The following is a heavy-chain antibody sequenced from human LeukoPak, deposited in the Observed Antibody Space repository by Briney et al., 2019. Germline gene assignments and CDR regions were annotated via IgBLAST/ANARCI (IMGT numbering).Heavy chain of an antibody. CDR1: SGSISSTSYY. J-gene: IGHJ4*02. D-gene: IGHD3-16*01. V-gene: IGHV4-30-4*08. CDR2: IYYSGST. Sequence: SETLSLTCTVSSGSISSTSYYWGWIRQPPGKGLEWIGYIYYSGSTYYNPSLKSRVTISVDTSKNQFSLKLSSVTAADTAVYYCARALGEPWDYFDYWGQGTLVTVSS. CDR3: ARALGEPWDYFDY.